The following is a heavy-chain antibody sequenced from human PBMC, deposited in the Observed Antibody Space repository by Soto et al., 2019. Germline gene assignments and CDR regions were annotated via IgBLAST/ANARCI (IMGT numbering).Heavy chain of an antibody. D-gene: IGHD2-21*01. CDR2: ISGNGGST. CDR3: ANVVGEGTDYYDF. Sequence: HPGGSLRLSCAASGFTFSSCAMGWVRQAPGKGLEWVSGISGNGGSTYYADSVKGRFTISRDTSKNTLYLQMDSLGAEDTAIYYSANVVGEGTDYYDFWGQRTLVTVSS. J-gene: IGHJ4*02. CDR1: GFTFSSCA. V-gene: IGHV3-23*01.